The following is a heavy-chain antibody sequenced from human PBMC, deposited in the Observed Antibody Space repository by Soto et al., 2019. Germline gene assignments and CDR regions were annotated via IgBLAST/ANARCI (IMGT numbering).Heavy chain of an antibody. V-gene: IGHV4-59*01. CDR3: ARGWGTVTHFDY. D-gene: IGHD4-4*01. J-gene: IGHJ4*02. Sequence: ETLSLTCTVSGGSISSYYWSWIRQPPGKGLEWIGYIYYSGSTNYNPSLKSRVTISVDTSKNQFSLKLSSVTAADTAVYYCARGWGTVTHFDYWGQGTLVTVSS. CDR1: GGSISSYY. CDR2: IYYSGST.